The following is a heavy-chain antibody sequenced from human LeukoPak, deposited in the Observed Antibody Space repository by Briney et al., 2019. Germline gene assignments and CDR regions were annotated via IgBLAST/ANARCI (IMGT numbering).Heavy chain of an antibody. J-gene: IGHJ4*02. D-gene: IGHD5-18*01. CDR2: IIPIFGTA. CDR1: GGTFSSYA. Sequence: SVKVSRKASGGTFSSYAISWVRQAPGQGLEWMGGIIPIFGTANYAQKFQGRVTITADESTSTAYMELSSLRSEDTAVYYCATSTAMVTETFDYWGQGTLVTVSS. CDR3: ATSTAMVTETFDY. V-gene: IGHV1-69*13.